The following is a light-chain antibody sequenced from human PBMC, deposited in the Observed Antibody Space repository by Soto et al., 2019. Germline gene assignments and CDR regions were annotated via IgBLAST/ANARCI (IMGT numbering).Light chain of an antibody. CDR1: QSISSY. J-gene: IGKJ1*01. V-gene: IGKV1-39*01. Sequence: DIQMTQSPSSLSASVGDRVTITCRASQSISSYLNWYQQKPGKAPKLLIYAASSLQSGVPSRFSGSGSGTDFTLTISSLPPEDFATYYCQQSYSTLTWTVGQGTKVEIK. CDR2: AAS. CDR3: QQSYSTLTWT.